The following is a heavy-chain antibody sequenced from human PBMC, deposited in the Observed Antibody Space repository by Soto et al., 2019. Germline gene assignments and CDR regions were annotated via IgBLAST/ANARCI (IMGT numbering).Heavy chain of an antibody. CDR3: ARYNFLCCFGDWYNTDMDI. D-gene: IGHD1-20*01. J-gene: IGHJ6*02. CDR1: GCRFPNLW. Sequence: PGEALNISCKGPGCRFPNLWMGWVRQMPVKGLEWMRIIYPGDSDTRYSPSFQGQVTISADKSISTAYLQWSSLKASDTAMYYCARYNFLCCFGDWYNTDMDIWGQGTTVTVS. V-gene: IGHV5-51*01. CDR2: IYPGDSDT.